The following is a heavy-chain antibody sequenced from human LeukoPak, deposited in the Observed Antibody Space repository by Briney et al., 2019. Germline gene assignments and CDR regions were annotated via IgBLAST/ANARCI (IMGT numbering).Heavy chain of an antibody. J-gene: IGHJ3*01. CDR2: INSDGSEG. V-gene: IGHV3-7*03. CDR1: GFTFSGFW. CDR3: ARSSYSSSSSV. Sequence: PLGSLRLSCAVSGFTFSGFWMSWSRQAPGKGLEWVASINSDGSEGYYADVVKGRFTISRDNAKNSLCLQINSLRAEDTAVYYCARSSYSSSSSVWGQGTMVTVSS. D-gene: IGHD6-6*01.